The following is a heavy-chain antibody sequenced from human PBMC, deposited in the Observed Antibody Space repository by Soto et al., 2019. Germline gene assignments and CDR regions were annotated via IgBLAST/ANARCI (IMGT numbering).Heavy chain of an antibody. Sequence: EVQLVESGGNLVKPGRSLRLSCVGSGFTFADYAVTWFRQAPGKGLEWVGFITSKAYGGTAEYAASVKGRFTISRDDSKSIAYRQMKSWKTEETAVYYCTSVARDGYGPPFDYGGQGTLVTVSS. D-gene: IGHD5-12*01. CDR2: ITSKAYGGTA. CDR1: GFTFADYA. CDR3: TSVARDGYGPPFDY. J-gene: IGHJ4*02. V-gene: IGHV3-49*05.